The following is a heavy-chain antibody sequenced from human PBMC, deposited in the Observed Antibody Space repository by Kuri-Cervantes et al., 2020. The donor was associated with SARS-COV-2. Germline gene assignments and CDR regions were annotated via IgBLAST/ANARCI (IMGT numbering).Heavy chain of an antibody. D-gene: IGHD3-10*01. CDR3: ARESGSGIAY. Sequence: GGSLRLSCAAFGFTFSDYAMHWVRQAPGKGLEWVAVISYDGSNKYYADSVKGRFTISRDNSKNTLYLQMNSLRAEDTAVYYCARESGSGIAYWGQGTLVSVSS. CDR2: ISYDGSNK. V-gene: IGHV3-30*04. J-gene: IGHJ4*02. CDR1: GFTFSDYA.